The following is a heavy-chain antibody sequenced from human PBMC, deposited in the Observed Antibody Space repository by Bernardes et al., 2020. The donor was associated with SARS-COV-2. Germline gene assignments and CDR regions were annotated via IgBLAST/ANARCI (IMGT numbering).Heavy chain of an antibody. CDR2: ISGSGGST. CDR1: GFTFSSYA. J-gene: IGHJ4*02. D-gene: IGHD3-16*01. CDR3: AKDDSHSTAYGTAADY. Sequence: GGSLRLSCAASGFTFSSYAMSWVRQAPGKGLEWVSAISGSGGSTYYADSVKGRFTISRDNSKNTLYLQMNSLRAEDTAVYYCAKDDSHSTAYGTAADYWGQGTLVTVSS. V-gene: IGHV3-23*01.